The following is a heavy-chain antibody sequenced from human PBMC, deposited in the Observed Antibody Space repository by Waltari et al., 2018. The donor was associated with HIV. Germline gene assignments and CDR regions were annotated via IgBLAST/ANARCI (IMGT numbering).Heavy chain of an antibody. Sequence: EMKLLDVGGSPIQPGGSLRLSCFVSNFSVSSNYFTWVRQSPTRGLEWVATIYPDGTTHYPNSVKDRFVISRDTSKNIVFLLMKYLLFDDSAKYFCTRGVRYLGPWGQGTQVTVSS. V-gene: IGHV3-53*05. J-gene: IGHJ5*02. CDR3: TRGVRYLGP. D-gene: IGHD3-16*02. CDR2: IYPDGTT. CDR1: NFSVSSNY.